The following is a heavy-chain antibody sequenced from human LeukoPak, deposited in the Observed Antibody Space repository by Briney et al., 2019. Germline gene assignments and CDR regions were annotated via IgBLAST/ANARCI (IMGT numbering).Heavy chain of an antibody. J-gene: IGHJ4*02. CDR3: ARDRGIKYSRDLYYFDY. Sequence: PGGSLRLSCAASGFTFSSYWMSWVRQAPGKGLEWVANIKQDGSEKYYVDSVKGRFTISRDNAKNSLYLQMNSLRAEDTAVYYCARDRGIKYSRDLYYFDYWGQGTLVTVSS. CDR1: GFTFSSYW. CDR2: IKQDGSEK. V-gene: IGHV3-7*01. D-gene: IGHD6-6*01.